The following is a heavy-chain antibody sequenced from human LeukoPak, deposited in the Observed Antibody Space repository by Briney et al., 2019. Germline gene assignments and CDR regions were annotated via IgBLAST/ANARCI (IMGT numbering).Heavy chain of an antibody. CDR3: ARSHDYGDSNWFDP. J-gene: IGHJ5*02. V-gene: IGHV4-30-2*01. CDR2: IYHSGST. CDR1: GGSISSCGYS. Sequence: PSETLSLTCAVSGGSISSCGYSWSWIRQPPGKGLEWIGYIYHSGSTYYNPSLKSRVTISVDRSKNQFSLKLSSVTAADTAVYYCARSHDYGDSNWFDPWGQGTLVTVSS. D-gene: IGHD4-17*01.